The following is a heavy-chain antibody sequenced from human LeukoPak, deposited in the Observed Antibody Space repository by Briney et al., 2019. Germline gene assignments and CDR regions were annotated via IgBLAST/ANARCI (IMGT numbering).Heavy chain of an antibody. V-gene: IGHV3-30*02. Sequence: GGSLRLSCAASGFTFSSYGMHWVRQAPGKGLEWVAFIRYDASNTYYADSVKGRFTISRDNSKNTLYLQMNSLRAEDTAVYYCAKDLSYGSGSNFDYWGQGTLVTVSS. J-gene: IGHJ4*02. D-gene: IGHD3-10*01. CDR1: GFTFSSYG. CDR2: IRYDASNT. CDR3: AKDLSYGSGSNFDY.